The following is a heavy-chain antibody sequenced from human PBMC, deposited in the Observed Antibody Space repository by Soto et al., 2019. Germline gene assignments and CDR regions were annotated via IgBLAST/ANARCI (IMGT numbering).Heavy chain of an antibody. CDR2: ISSDSVWI. CDR3: ASGSYGDYSD. CDR1: VFTFSSST. Sequence: VGSLRLSCASSVFTFSSSTMNCVRHSPGKGLEWVSSISSDSVWIYYAASVKGRFTISRDNAKNSLFLQMSSLRAEDTAVYYCASGSYGDYSDWGQGTLVTVSS. V-gene: IGHV3-21*01. D-gene: IGHD4-17*01. J-gene: IGHJ4*02.